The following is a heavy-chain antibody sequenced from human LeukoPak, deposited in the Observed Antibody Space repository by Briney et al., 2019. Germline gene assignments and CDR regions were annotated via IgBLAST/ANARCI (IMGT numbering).Heavy chain of an antibody. Sequence: GRSLRLSCAASGFTLSSYGMHWVRQAPGKGLEWVAVILYDGSNEYYADSVKGRFTISRDNSKNTLYLQMNSLRAEDTAVYYCAKLASGGSGSFDIWGQGTMVIVSS. D-gene: IGHD3-10*01. CDR2: ILYDGSNE. J-gene: IGHJ3*02. V-gene: IGHV3-30*18. CDR3: AKLASGGSGSFDI. CDR1: GFTLSSYG.